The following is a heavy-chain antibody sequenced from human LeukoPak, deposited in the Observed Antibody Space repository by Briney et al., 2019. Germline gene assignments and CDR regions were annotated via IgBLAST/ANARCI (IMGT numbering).Heavy chain of an antibody. V-gene: IGHV4-39*07. D-gene: IGHD6-6*01. Sequence: PSETLSLTCTVSGGSISSSSYYWGWIRQPPGKGLEWIGSIYYSGSTYYNPSLKSRVTISVDTSKNQFSLKLSSVTAADTAVYYCARDFSSSSSVYYYYYMDVWGKGTTVTVSS. CDR1: GGSISSSSYY. CDR2: IYYSGST. CDR3: ARDFSSSSSVYYYYYMDV. J-gene: IGHJ6*03.